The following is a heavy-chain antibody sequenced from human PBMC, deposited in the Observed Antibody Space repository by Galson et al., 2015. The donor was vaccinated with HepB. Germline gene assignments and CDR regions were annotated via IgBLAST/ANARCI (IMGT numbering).Heavy chain of an antibody. D-gene: IGHD3-3*01. J-gene: IGHJ6*03. CDR1: GFTFSSYG. Sequence: SLRLSCAASGFTFSSYGMNWVRQAPGKGLEWVAVIWYDGSNKYYANSVKGRFTISRDNSKNTLYLQMNSLRAEDTAVYYCAKEGRFLEWLLLNYMDVWGKGTTVTVSS. CDR2: IWYDGSNK. CDR3: AKEGRFLEWLLLNYMDV. V-gene: IGHV3-33*06.